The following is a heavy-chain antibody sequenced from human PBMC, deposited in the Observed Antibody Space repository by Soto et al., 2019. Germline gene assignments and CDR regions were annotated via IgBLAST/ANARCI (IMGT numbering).Heavy chain of an antibody. V-gene: IGHV2-5*08. CDR3: AHLIAAPLLFDY. D-gene: IGHD6-6*01. CDR1: GFSLSTSGMC. J-gene: IGHJ4*02. CDR2: IYWNDDK. Sequence: SGPTLVNPTQTLTLTCTFSGFSLSTSGMCVSWIRQPPGKALEWLALIYWNDDKRYSTSLKSRLTITKDTSKNQVVLTMTNMDPVDTATYYCAHLIAAPLLFDYWGQGTLVTVSS.